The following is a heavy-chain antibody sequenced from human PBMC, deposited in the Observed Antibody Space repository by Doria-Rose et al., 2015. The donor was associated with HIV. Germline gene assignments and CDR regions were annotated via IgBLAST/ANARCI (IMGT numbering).Heavy chain of an antibody. D-gene: IGHD3-3*01. CDR1: SASVSIRGSY. CDR2: TYYTGTS. CDR3: ARMGSYRELDY. J-gene: IGHJ4*02. Sequence: LSCSVSSASVSIRGSYLNWIRQVPGKGLESLGYTYYTGTSDYSPSLKSRLNMAVDTSKNQFSLKLSFVTVADTAVYYCARMGSYRELDYWGQGALVIVSA. V-gene: IGHV4-31*03.